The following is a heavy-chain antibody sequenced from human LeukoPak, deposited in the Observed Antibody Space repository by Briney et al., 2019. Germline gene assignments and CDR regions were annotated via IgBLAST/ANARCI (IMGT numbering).Heavy chain of an antibody. CDR2: ISSSGSTI. CDR1: GFTFSDYY. Sequence: SGGSLRLSCAASGFTFSDYYMSWIRQAPGKGLEWVSYISSSGSTISYADSVKGRFTISWDSAKNSLFLQMNSLRADDTAVYFCARDRGYSADYWGQGTLVTVSS. J-gene: IGHJ4*02. V-gene: IGHV3-11*01. D-gene: IGHD5-12*01. CDR3: ARDRGYSADY.